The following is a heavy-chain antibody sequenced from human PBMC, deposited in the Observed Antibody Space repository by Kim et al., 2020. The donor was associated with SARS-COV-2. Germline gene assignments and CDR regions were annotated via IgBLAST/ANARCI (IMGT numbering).Heavy chain of an antibody. Sequence: GGSLRLSCTASGFTFGDYAMSWFRQAPGKGLEWVGFIRSKAYGGTTEYAASVKGRFTISRDDSKSIAYLQMNSLKTEDTAVYYCTRVGPGGYSYGKIDYWGQGTLVTVSS. V-gene: IGHV3-49*03. CDR1: GFTFGDYA. J-gene: IGHJ4*02. CDR3: TRVGPGGYSYGKIDY. CDR2: IRSKAYGGTT. D-gene: IGHD5-18*01.